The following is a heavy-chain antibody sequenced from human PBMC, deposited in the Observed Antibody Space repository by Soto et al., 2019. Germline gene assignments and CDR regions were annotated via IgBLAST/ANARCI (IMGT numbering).Heavy chain of an antibody. V-gene: IGHV3-30-3*01. CDR3: AREDDYGYRYINYGLDV. J-gene: IGHJ6*02. D-gene: IGHD4-17*01. CDR2: ISFDGTKK. CDR1: GFTFNIYA. Sequence: SLRLSCAASGFTFNIYALHWVRQAPGKGLEWVAVISFDGTKKYYSDSVKGRFTISRDNLKNTLYLQMNNLRVEDAALYFCAREDDYGYRYINYGLDVWGQGTTVPVSS.